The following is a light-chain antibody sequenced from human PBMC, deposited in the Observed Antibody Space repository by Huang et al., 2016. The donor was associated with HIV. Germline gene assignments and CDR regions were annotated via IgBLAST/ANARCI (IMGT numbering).Light chain of an antibody. Sequence: VVMTQSPLSLPVLPGEPASISCRSSQSLRHRNGLNYLDWYLQKPGQSPQLLIQLGSSRAAGVPDGFSGGGSGTDFSLNISRVEAEDAGIYYCMEALQTPYTFGQGTKLEI. CDR2: LGS. V-gene: IGKV2-28*01. CDR1: QSLRHRNGLNY. J-gene: IGKJ2*01. CDR3: MEALQTPYT.